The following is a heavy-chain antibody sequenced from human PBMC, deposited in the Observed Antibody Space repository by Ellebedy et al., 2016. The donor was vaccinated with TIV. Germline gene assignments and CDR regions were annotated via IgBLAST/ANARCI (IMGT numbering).Heavy chain of an antibody. CDR1: GYTFTSFG. CDR2: ISAYNGDI. V-gene: IGHV1-18*01. D-gene: IGHD6-6*01. CDR3: ARVSVDVVIGYHYFYMDI. J-gene: IGHJ6*03. Sequence: ASVKVSXKASGYTFTSFGLSWVQQAPGQGLEWMGWISAYNGDINYAQNFQGRVAMTTDTATSTVYVDLRSLRSDDTAVYYCARVSVDVVIGYHYFYMDIWGKGTTVTVSS.